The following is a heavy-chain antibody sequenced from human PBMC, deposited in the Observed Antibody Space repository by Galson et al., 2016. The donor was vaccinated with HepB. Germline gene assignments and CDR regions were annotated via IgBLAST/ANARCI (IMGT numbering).Heavy chain of an antibody. CDR3: TTTTTAWYMN. Sequence: ATLSLPCTVSGGSITDAYWTWIRQPPGKGPAWIGYIHYSETTRYNPSLNSRVTISADASKKQFSLSLASVTAAATAVYYCTTTTTAWYMNWGQGTLITVSS. CDR2: IHYSETT. V-gene: IGHV4-59*01. CDR1: GGSITDAY. D-gene: IGHD6-13*01. J-gene: IGHJ4*02.